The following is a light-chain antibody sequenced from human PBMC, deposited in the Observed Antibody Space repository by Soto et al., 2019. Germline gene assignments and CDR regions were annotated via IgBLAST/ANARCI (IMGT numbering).Light chain of an antibody. CDR2: AAS. V-gene: IGKV3-20*01. CDR1: QSVSNNY. J-gene: IGKJ1*01. CDR3: QQYGSPGT. Sequence: EIVLTQSPGTLSLSPGERATLSCRASQSVSNNYLAWYQQKPGQAPRLLIYAASNRATGIPDRFSGSGSGTDFTLTISRLEPEDFAVYYCQQYGSPGTFGQGTKVDI.